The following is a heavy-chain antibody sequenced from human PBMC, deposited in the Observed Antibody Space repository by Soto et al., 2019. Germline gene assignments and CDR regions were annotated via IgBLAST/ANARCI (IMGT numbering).Heavy chain of an antibody. CDR3: ARGCRVRGTDYYYYYMDV. D-gene: IGHD3-10*01. V-gene: IGHV1-8*01. CDR2: MNPNSGNT. Sequence: SSVKVSCKASGYTFTSYDINWVRQATGQGLEWMGWMNPNSGNTGYAQKFQGRVTMTRNTSISTAYMELSSLRSEDTAVHYCARGCRVRGTDYYYYYMDVCGKGTTVTVSS. J-gene: IGHJ6*03. CDR1: GYTFTSYD.